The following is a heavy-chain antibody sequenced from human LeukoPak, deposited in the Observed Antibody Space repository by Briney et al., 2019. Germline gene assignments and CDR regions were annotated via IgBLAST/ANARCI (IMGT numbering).Heavy chain of an antibody. D-gene: IGHD4-17*01. CDR1: GGTFSSYA. V-gene: IGHV1-69*04. J-gene: IGHJ4*02. CDR3: ARDGGTTMISEYFDY. CDR2: IIPIFGIA. Sequence: SVKVSCKASGGTFSSYAISWVRQAPGQGLEWMGRIIPIFGIANYARKFQGRVTITADKSTSTAYMELSSLRSEDTAVYYCARDGGTTMISEYFDYWGQGTLVTVSS.